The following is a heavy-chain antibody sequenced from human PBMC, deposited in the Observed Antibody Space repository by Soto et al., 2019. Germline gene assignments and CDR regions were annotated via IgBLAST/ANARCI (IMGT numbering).Heavy chain of an antibody. V-gene: IGHV4-59*08. CDR2: IYYSGST. CDR3: ARVAEYSGYDWRDYYYYYYMDV. Sequence: PSETLSLTCTVSGGSISSYYWSWMRQPPGKGLEWIGDIYYSGSTNYNPSIKSRVTISVDTSKNQFSLKLSSVTAADTAVYYCARVAEYSGYDWRDYYYYYYMDVWGKGTTVTVSS. D-gene: IGHD5-12*01. CDR1: GGSISSYY. J-gene: IGHJ6*03.